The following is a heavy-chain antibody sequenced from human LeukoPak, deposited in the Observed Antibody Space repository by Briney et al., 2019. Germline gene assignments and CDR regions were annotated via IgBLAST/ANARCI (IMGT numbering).Heavy chain of an antibody. CDR2: IYYTGTT. J-gene: IGHJ5*02. V-gene: IGHV4-61*01. D-gene: IGHD3-10*01. CDR3: ARHFITSISMIRKVPNWFDP. CDR1: GASVSSDRYY. Sequence: SETLSLTCAVSGASVSSDRYYWSWIRQPPGKGLEWIGYIYYTGTTNYNPSLKSRVSISIDTSNNQFSLKLSSVTAADAAIYYCARHFITSISMIRKVPNWFDPWGQGTLDTVSS.